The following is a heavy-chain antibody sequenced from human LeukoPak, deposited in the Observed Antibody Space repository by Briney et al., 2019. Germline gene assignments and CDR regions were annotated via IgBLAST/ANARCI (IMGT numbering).Heavy chain of an antibody. J-gene: IGHJ4*02. Sequence: GGSLRLSCAASGFTFNNYGMHWVRQAPGKGLEWVAVISYDGRNIHYPDSVKGRFTISRDNSKSTLCLQMNSLRAEDTAVYYCAKQLGYCSDGSCYFPYWGQGTLVTVSS. CDR2: ISYDGRNI. D-gene: IGHD2-15*01. CDR1: GFTFNNYG. V-gene: IGHV3-30*18. CDR3: AKQLGYCSDGSCYFPY.